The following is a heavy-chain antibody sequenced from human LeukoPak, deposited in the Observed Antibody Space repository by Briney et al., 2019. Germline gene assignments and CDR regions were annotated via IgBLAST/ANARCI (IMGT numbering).Heavy chain of an antibody. Sequence: GGSLRLSCAASGFTFSNYAMSWVRQAPGKGLEWVSGVRGSGDGTYYGDSVKGRFTISRDNSKNTLYLQMNSLRAEDTAVYYCTTDDGLLYFGEVSYYFDYWGQGTQVTVSS. CDR2: VRGSGDGT. CDR1: GFTFSNYA. V-gene: IGHV3-23*01. D-gene: IGHD3-10*01. J-gene: IGHJ4*02. CDR3: TTDDGLLYFGEVSYYFDY.